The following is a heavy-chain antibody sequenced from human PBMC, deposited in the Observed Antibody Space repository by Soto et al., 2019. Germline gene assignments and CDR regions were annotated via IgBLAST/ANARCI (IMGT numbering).Heavy chain of an antibody. CDR2: ITDTGGDT. CDR3: ARGSTDPYPGRRIFDF. J-gene: IGHJ4*02. Sequence: PGGSLRLSCVASGTTFGSRAMSWVRQAPGEGLEWVSTITDTGGDTKYADSVRGRFTMSRDNSKKTLYLQMNSLSVEDSALSSCARGSTDPYPGRRIFDFWGRGPLVTVSS. D-gene: IGHD3-10*01. V-gene: IGHV3-23*01. CDR1: GTTFGSRA.